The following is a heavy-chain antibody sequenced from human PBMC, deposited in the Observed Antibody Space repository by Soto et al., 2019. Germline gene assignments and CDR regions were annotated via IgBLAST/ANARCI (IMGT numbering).Heavy chain of an antibody. Sequence: PSETLSLTCAVSGGSISSGGYSWSWIRQPPGKGLEWTGYIYHSGSTYYNPSLKSRVTISVDRSKNQFSLKLSSVTAADTAVYYCAREVAVAGTSWLDPWGQGPLVTVSS. CDR1: GGSISSGGYS. J-gene: IGHJ5*02. CDR2: IYHSGST. D-gene: IGHD6-19*01. CDR3: AREVAVAGTSWLDP. V-gene: IGHV4-30-2*01.